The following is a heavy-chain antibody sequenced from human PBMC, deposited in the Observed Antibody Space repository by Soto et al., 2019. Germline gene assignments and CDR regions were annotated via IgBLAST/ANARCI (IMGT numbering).Heavy chain of an antibody. J-gene: IGHJ4*02. Sequence: QVQLQESGPGLVKPSETLSLACTVSGGSITNDYWSWIRQPPGKGLEWLGSIYHTGSTNYNPSLRGRVTISVDTSKNQFSLELNSVTAADTAVYYCARKGEAAAAPWDYWGQGALVTVSS. CDR1: GGSITNDY. D-gene: IGHD6-13*01. V-gene: IGHV4-59*01. CDR2: IYHTGST. CDR3: ARKGEAAAAPWDY.